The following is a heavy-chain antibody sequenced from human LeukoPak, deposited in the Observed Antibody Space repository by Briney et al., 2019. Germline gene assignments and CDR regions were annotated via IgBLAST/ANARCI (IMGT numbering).Heavy chain of an antibody. Sequence: SETLSLTCAVYGGSFSGYYWSWIRQPPGKGLEWIGEINHSGSTNYNPSLKSRVTISVDTSKNQFSLKLSSVTAADTAVYYCARIHSRSDPPLYYYYMDVWGKGTTVTVSS. J-gene: IGHJ6*03. CDR1: GGSFSGYY. CDR2: INHSGST. V-gene: IGHV4-34*01. CDR3: ARIHSRSDPPLYYYYMDV. D-gene: IGHD6-6*01.